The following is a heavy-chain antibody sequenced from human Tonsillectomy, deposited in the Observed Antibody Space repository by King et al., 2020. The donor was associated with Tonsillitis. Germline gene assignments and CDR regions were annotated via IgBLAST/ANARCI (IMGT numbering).Heavy chain of an antibody. V-gene: IGHV5-51*01. Sequence: EVQLVESGAEVKKPGESLKISCKGCGYTFTSHWIAWVRQMPGKGLEWMGIIYPGDSETRYSPSFQGQVTISADKSISTAYLQWSSLKASDTAVYYCASDLLGNYDILTGQYMGNGVFDVWGQGTMVSVSS. CDR3: ASDLLGNYDILTGQYMGNGVFDV. CDR1: GYTFTSHW. D-gene: IGHD3-9*01. J-gene: IGHJ3*01. CDR2: IYPGDSET.